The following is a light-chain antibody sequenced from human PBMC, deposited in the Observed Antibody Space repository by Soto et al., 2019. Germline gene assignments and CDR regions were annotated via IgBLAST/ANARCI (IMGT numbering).Light chain of an antibody. CDR3: QQFAGAVT. J-gene: IGKJ4*01. CDR2: GAS. Sequence: EIVLTQSPGTLSLSPGERATLSCRASQSVSNNYLAWYQQKPGQAPRLLIYGASNRATGIPDRFSGSGSGTDFTLTISRLEPEDFSVYYCQQFAGAVTFGGGTKVDIK. CDR1: QSVSNNY. V-gene: IGKV3-20*01.